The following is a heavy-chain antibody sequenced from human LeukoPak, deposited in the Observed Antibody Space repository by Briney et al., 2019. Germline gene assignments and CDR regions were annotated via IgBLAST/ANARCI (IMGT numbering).Heavy chain of an antibody. D-gene: IGHD6-13*01. Sequence: GGSLRLSCAGSGFAFSSYAMHWVRQAPGKGLEWVAVISYDGSNKYYADSVKGRFTISRDNSKNTLYLQMNSLRAEDTAVYYCARLPYSSSWYRDYWGQGTLVTVSS. CDR3: ARLPYSSSWYRDY. V-gene: IGHV3-30-3*01. J-gene: IGHJ4*02. CDR2: ISYDGSNK. CDR1: GFAFSSYA.